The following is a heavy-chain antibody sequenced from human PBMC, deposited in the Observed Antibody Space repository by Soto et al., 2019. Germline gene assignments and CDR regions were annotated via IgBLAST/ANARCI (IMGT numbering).Heavy chain of an antibody. J-gene: IGHJ4*02. CDR1: ACSLTTSGVG. CDR2: IYWDDDK. V-gene: IGHV2-5*02. D-gene: IGHD3-3*01. CDR3: AHRVLRTVFGLVTTTAIYFDF. Sequence: QITLNESGPTVVRPTETLTLTCRFSACSLTTSGVGGCWIRQSPGNAPQWLAVIYWDDDKRYSASLKSRLTIAKDTSQNQVVLTVSDLDPTDTATYYCAHRVLRTVFGLVTTTAIYFDFWGQGTPVSVSS.